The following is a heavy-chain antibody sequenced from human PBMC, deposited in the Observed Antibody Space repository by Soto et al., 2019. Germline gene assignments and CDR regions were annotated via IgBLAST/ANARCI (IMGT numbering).Heavy chain of an antibody. Sequence: EVQLVESGGGLVQPGGSLRLSCAASGFTFSSYWMHWVRQVPGKGLVWVSRINSDGSTTSYADSVKGRFTNARDNAKNSLYLPMNRLRAEDTAVYFCARDHRGLLWVQGTQVTVS. J-gene: IGHJ4*02. V-gene: IGHV3-74*01. CDR2: INSDGSTT. CDR1: GFTFSSYW. CDR3: ARDHRGLL.